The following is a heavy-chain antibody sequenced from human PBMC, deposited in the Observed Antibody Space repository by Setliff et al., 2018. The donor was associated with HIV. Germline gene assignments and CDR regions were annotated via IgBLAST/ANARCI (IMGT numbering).Heavy chain of an antibody. Sequence: PSETLSLTCTVSGGSISTYYWSWIRQPQGKGLEWIGYIYTSGSTNYNPSLKTRVTISIDTSKNQISLKLTSLTAADTAVYYCARRSPGGGYYMDVWGKGTTVTVSS. D-gene: IGHD3-16*01. CDR2: IYTSGST. V-gene: IGHV4-4*09. CDR1: GGSISTYY. CDR3: ARRSPGGGYYMDV. J-gene: IGHJ6*03.